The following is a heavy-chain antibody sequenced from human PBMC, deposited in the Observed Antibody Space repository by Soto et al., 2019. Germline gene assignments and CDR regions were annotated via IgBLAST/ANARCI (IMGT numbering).Heavy chain of an antibody. J-gene: IGHJ3*02. CDR3: ARGSHYDFWSGYYQGHAFDI. Sequence: SETLSLTCAVYGGSFSGYYWSWIRQPPGKGLEWIGEINHSGSTNYNPSLKSRVTTSVDTSKNQFSLKLSSVTAADTAVYYCARGSHYDFWSGYYQGHAFDIWGQGTMVTVSS. CDR2: INHSGST. D-gene: IGHD3-3*01. CDR1: GGSFSGYY. V-gene: IGHV4-34*01.